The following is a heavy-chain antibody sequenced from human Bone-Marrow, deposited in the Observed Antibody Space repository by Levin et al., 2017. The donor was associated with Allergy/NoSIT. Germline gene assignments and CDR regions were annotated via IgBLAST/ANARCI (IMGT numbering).Heavy chain of an antibody. CDR1: GFIVSSHY. D-gene: IGHD6-19*01. CDR3: ATVIRSGWYYFDN. V-gene: IGHV3-53*01. J-gene: IGHJ4*02. CDR2: IYSGGST. Sequence: GESLKISCAASGFIVSSHYMSWVRQAPGKGLEWVSVIYSGGSTYYAASVKGRFTISRDNSKNTLYLQMNSLRAEDTAVYYCATVIRSGWYYFDNWGQGTLVTVSS.